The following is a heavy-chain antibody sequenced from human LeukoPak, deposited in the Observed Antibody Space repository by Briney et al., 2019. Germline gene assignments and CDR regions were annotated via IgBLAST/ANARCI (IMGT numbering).Heavy chain of an antibody. CDR2: IYYDDDK. CDR3: AHRLSNPYYSNGRGSIFDS. CDR1: GFSLSTMAMA. V-gene: IGHV2-5*02. D-gene: IGHD3-10*01. Sequence: SGPTLVNPTQTLTLTFNFSGFSLSTMAMAVGWIRQPPRKPLEWLALIYYDDDKRYNPSLKSTLTITKPPSKSQVVLTMPNMDPVDTATYSCAHRLSNPYYSNGRGSIFDSWGPGTLVTVSS. J-gene: IGHJ4*02.